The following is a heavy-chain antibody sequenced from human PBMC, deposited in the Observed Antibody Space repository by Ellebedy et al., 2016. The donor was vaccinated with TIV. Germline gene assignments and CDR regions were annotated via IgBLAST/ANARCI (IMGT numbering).Heavy chain of an antibody. CDR1: GFIVNNYG. CDR3: TRDADSSGYYWYFDL. Sequence: GGSLRLSCAASGFIVNNYGIHWVRQAPGKGLEWVADIWSGGSIEYYADSVKGRFTISRDISKNTVYLQMNSLRAEDTAVYHCTRDADSSGYYWYFDLWGRGTLVTVSS. D-gene: IGHD3-22*01. CDR2: IWSGGSIE. V-gene: IGHV3-33*01. J-gene: IGHJ2*01.